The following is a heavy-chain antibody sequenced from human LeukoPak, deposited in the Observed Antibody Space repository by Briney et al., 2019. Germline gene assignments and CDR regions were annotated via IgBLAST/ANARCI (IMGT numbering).Heavy chain of an antibody. CDR1: GGSISSYY. V-gene: IGHV4-59*12. J-gene: IGHJ5*02. Sequence: SETLSLTCSVSGGSISSYYWSWIRQPPGKGLEWIGYIYYSGITNYNPSLKSRVTMSVDTSKNQFSLKLSSVTAADTAVYYYARDLAAAPNWFDPWGQGTLVTVSS. CDR2: IYYSGIT. CDR3: ARDLAAAPNWFDP. D-gene: IGHD6-13*01.